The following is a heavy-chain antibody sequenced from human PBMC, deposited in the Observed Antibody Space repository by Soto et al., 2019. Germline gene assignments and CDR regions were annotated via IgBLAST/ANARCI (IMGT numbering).Heavy chain of an antibody. CDR3: ASEYYGSGSYYPNWFDP. Sequence: PGGSLRLCCGAAGFTFSSYRMNWVRQAPGKGLEWVSYISSSSSTIYYADSVKGRFTISRDNAKNSLYLQMNSLRDEDTAVYYCASEYYGSGSYYPNWFDPWAQGT. J-gene: IGHJ5*02. D-gene: IGHD3-10*01. V-gene: IGHV3-48*02. CDR1: GFTFSSYR. CDR2: ISSSSSTI.